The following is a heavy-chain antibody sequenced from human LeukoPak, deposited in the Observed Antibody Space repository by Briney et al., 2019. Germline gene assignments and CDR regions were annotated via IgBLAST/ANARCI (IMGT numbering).Heavy chain of an antibody. J-gene: IGHJ5*02. Sequence: TGGSLRLSCAASGFTVSSNYMSWVRQAPGKGLEWVSVIYSGGSTYYADSVKGRFTISRDNSKNTLYLQMNSLRAEDTAVYYCAKDTYSSGWYNWFDPWGQGTLVTVSS. CDR2: IYSGGST. CDR3: AKDTYSSGWYNWFDP. D-gene: IGHD6-19*01. V-gene: IGHV3-66*02. CDR1: GFTVSSNY.